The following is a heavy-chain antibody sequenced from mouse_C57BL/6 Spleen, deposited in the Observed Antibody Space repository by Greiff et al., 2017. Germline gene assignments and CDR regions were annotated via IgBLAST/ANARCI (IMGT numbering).Heavy chain of an antibody. CDR3: ARGGKLGRGLFDY. V-gene: IGHV1-55*01. Sequence: QVQLKQPGAELVKPGASVKMSCKASGYTFTSYWITWVKQRPGQGLEWIGDFYPGSGSTNYNEKFKSKATLTVDTSSSTAYMQLSSLTSEDSAVYYCARGGKLGRGLFDYWGQGTTLTVSS. D-gene: IGHD4-1*01. J-gene: IGHJ2*01. CDR2: FYPGSGST. CDR1: GYTFTSYW.